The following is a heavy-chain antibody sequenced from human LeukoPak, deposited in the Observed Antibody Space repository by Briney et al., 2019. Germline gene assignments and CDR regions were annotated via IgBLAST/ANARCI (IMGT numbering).Heavy chain of an antibody. CDR3: ARNIVVVVAARPHFDY. J-gene: IGHJ4*02. CDR2: IIPIFGTA. CDR1: GGTFSSYA. Sequence: SVKVSCKASGGTFSSYAISWVRQAPGQGLEWMGGIIPIFGTANYAQKFQGRVTITTDESTSTAYMELSSLRSEDTAVYYCARNIVVVVAARPHFDYWGQGTLVTVSS. V-gene: IGHV1-69*05. D-gene: IGHD2-15*01.